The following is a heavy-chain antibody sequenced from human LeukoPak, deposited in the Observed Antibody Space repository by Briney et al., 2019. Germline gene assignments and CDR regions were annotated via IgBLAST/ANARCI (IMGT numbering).Heavy chain of an antibody. D-gene: IGHD1-26*01. CDR2: INPNSGGT. V-gene: IGHV1-2*02. Sequence: ASVNVSCKSSGYIFTDHFIHWVRQAPGQGLEWMGWINPNSGGTNYAQKFQGRVTMTRDTSISTAYMELSRLRSDDTAVFYCARGGSIVGATGTDFDYWGQGTLVTVSS. J-gene: IGHJ4*02. CDR1: GYIFTDHF. CDR3: ARGGSIVGATGTDFDY.